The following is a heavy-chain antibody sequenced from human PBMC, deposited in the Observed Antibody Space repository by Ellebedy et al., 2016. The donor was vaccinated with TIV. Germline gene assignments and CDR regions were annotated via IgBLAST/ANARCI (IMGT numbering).Heavy chain of an antibody. CDR2: ISDRNSKR. Sequence: GESLKISXAASGFVFKSYGMNWVRQAPGKGLEWVASISDRNSKRFYSDSVKGRFIISRDDATSSLFLEMNTLRVEDTAVYYCARPMFYYHYYMDVWGKGTTVIV. D-gene: IGHD3-10*02. CDR3: ARPMFYYHYYMDV. V-gene: IGHV3-21*01. J-gene: IGHJ6*03. CDR1: GFVFKSYG.